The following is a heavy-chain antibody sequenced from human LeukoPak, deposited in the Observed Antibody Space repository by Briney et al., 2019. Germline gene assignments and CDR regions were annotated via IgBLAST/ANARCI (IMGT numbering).Heavy chain of an antibody. D-gene: IGHD3-3*01. CDR2: IRGRGYSA. J-gene: IGHJ5*02. CDR1: GFTFSNSD. V-gene: IGHV3-23*01. Sequence: GGSLRLSCTASGFTFSNSDMKWVRQAPGKGVEGGSSIRGRGYSADSTGSVTGRFTISRDNSRNTLYLQLNSLRAEDTALYYCAKCAKTPEGGSGWCNWFDVWGQGTLVTVSS. CDR3: AKCAKTPEGGSGWCNWFDV.